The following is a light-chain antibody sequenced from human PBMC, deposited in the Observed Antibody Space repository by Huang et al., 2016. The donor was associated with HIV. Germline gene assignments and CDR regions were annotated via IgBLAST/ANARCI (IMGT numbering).Light chain of an antibody. J-gene: IGKJ1*01. CDR2: GAS. CDR1: QSVGSNF. CDR3: QQYGSSRT. V-gene: IGKV3-20*01. Sequence: IVLTQSPGTLSLSPGERATLSCRASQSVGSNFLAWYQQRPGQAPRRLVYGASTRASGIPDRFSGSGSGTDFSLIISRLEPEDFAVYYCQQYGSSRTFGQGTKVEIK.